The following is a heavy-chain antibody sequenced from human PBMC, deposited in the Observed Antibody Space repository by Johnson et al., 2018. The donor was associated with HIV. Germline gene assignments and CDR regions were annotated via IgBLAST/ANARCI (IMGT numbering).Heavy chain of an antibody. D-gene: IGHD5-24*01. J-gene: IGHJ3*02. V-gene: IGHV3-13*01. CDR3: ARRSGYAFDI. Sequence: VQLVESGGGLVQPGGSLRLSCAASGFTFSSYDMHWVRQATGKGLEWVSAIGTAGDTYYPGSVKGRFTISRENAKNSVYLQMKSLRAEDTAVYYCARRSGYAFDIWGQGTMVTVSS. CDR1: GFTFSSYD. CDR2: IGTAGDT.